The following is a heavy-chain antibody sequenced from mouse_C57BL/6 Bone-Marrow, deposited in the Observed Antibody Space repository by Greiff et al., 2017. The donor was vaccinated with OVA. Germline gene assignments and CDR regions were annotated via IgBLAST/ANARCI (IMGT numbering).Heavy chain of an antibody. CDR2: IRSKSNNYAT. CDR3: VRISSPYDYDPYYLDY. CDR1: GFSFNTYA. Sequence: EVKLMESGGGLVQPKGSLKLSCAASGFSFNTYAMNWVRQAPGKGLEWVARIRSKSNNYATYYADSVKDSFTISRDDSESMLYLQMNNLKTEDTAMYYCVRISSPYDYDPYYLDYWGQGTTLTVSS. V-gene: IGHV10-1*01. J-gene: IGHJ2*01. D-gene: IGHD2-4*01.